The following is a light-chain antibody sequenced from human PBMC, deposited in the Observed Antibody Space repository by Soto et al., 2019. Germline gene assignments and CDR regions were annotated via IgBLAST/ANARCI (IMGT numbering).Light chain of an antibody. CDR1: ESISSY. J-gene: IGKJ4*01. CDR3: QQRSKWPLT. CDR2: DAS. Sequence: EIVLTQSTASLSLSPGERATLSYRASESISSYLAWYQQRPGQAPSLLIYDASNRATGIPARFSGSGSGTDFTLTIDNLEPEDFAVYYCQQRSKWPLTFGGGTKVEI. V-gene: IGKV3-11*01.